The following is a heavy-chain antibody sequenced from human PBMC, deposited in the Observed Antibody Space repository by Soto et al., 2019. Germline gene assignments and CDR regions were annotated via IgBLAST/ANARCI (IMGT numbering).Heavy chain of an antibody. CDR1: GFSFSNYW. V-gene: IGHV3-7*04. D-gene: IGHD6-19*01. Sequence: EVQLVESGGGLVQPGGSLRLSCAASGFSFSNYWMNWVRQVPGKGPEWVANIKQDGSERYYVDSVKGRFTISRDNAKNSLYLQMNSLSAEDTAMYYCAKGMAVAANWFDPLGQGTLVTVSS. CDR2: IKQDGSER. J-gene: IGHJ5*02. CDR3: AKGMAVAANWFDP.